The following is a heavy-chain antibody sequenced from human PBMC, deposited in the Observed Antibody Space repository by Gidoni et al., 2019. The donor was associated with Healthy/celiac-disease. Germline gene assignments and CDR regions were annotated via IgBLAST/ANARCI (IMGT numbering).Heavy chain of an antibody. V-gene: IGHV3-30-3*01. CDR3: ARDPTNGDLGGYFYYMDV. CDR1: GFTFSRYA. D-gene: IGHD2-8*01. Sequence: QVQLVESGGGVVQPGRSLRLSRPASGFTFSRYAMHWVRQAPGKGLEWVAVISYDGSNKYYADSVKGRFTISRDNSKNTLYLQMNSLRAEDTAVYYCARDPTNGDLGGYFYYMDVWGKGTTVTVSS. CDR2: ISYDGSNK. J-gene: IGHJ6*03.